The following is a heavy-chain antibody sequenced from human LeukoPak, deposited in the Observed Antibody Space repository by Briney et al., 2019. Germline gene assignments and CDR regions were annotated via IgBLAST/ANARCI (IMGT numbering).Heavy chain of an antibody. J-gene: IGHJ4*02. CDR3: ARGYYYDSSGYYAY. Sequence: SVKVSCKASGYTFTSYGISWVRQAPGQGLEWMGRIIPILGIANYAQKFQGRVTITADKSTSTAYMELSSLRSEDTAVYYCARGYYYDSSGYYAYWGQGTLVTVSS. CDR1: GYTFTSYG. CDR2: IIPILGIA. D-gene: IGHD3-22*01. V-gene: IGHV1-69*04.